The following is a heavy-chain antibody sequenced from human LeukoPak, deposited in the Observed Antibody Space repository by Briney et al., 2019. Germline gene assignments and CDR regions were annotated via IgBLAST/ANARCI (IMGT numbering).Heavy chain of an antibody. CDR3: AREGAAADPFDY. D-gene: IGHD6-13*01. V-gene: IGHV5-51*01. Sequence: GESLRISSKASGYSFTSYWIGRVSQLPGKGLEWLGIIYPGDSDTRYSPSFQGQVTISADKSISTAYLQWSSLKASDTAMYYCAREGAAADPFDYWGQGTLVTVSS. CDR2: IYPGDSDT. CDR1: GYSFTSYW. J-gene: IGHJ4*02.